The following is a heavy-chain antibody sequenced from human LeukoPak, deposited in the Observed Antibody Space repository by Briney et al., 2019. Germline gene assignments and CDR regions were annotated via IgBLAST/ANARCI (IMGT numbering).Heavy chain of an antibody. CDR1: GGSISSSSYY. Sequence: SETLSLTCTVSGGSISSSSYYWGWIRQPPGKGLEWIGSIYYSGSTYYNPSLKSRVTISVDTSKNQFSLKLSAVTAPDTAVYYCARHVKLAAGPMYWGQGTLITVSS. V-gene: IGHV4-39*01. J-gene: IGHJ4*01. D-gene: IGHD6-13*01. CDR2: IYYSGST. CDR3: ARHVKLAAGPMY.